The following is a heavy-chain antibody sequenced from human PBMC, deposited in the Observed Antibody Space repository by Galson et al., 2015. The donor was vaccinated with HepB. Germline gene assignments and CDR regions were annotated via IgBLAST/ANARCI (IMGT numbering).Heavy chain of an antibody. V-gene: IGHV3-23*01. D-gene: IGHD3-9*01. CDR2: ISGNGDST. J-gene: IGHJ5*02. Sequence: SLRLSCAASGFGFDTHAMSWVRQAPGKGLEWISGISGNGDSTFSGDSVKGRFTVARDNSKNILFLQMNTLKTEDTAVYYCARLGDLSGYSSAWGQGTLVTVSS. CDR1: GFGFDTHA. CDR3: ARLGDLSGYSSA.